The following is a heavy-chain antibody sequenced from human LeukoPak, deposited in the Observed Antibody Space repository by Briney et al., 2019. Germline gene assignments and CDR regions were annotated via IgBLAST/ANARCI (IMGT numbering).Heavy chain of an antibody. Sequence: SETLSLTCAVYGGSFSGYYWSWIRQPPGKGLEWIGEINHSGSTNYNPSLKSRVTISVDTSKNQFSLKLSSVTAADTAVYYCARHRGPGDYGGNSVSLYYFDYWGQGTLVTVSS. D-gene: IGHD4-23*01. CDR2: INHSGST. CDR3: ARHRGPGDYGGNSVSLYYFDY. V-gene: IGHV4-34*01. J-gene: IGHJ4*02. CDR1: GGSFSGYY.